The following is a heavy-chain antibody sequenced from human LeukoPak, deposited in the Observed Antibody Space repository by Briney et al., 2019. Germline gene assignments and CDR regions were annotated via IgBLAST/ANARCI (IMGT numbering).Heavy chain of an antibody. V-gene: IGHV4-39*07. D-gene: IGHD2/OR15-2a*01. J-gene: IGHJ6*03. CDR1: GGSLSSSSYY. CDR3: ARASNRGPFYYYYYYMDV. Sequence: PSETLSLTCTVSGGSLSSSSYYWGWIRQPPGKGLEWIGSIYYSGSTYYNPSLKSRVTISVDTSKNQFSLKLSSVTAADTAVYYCARASNRGPFYYYYYYMDVWGKGTTVTVSS. CDR2: IYYSGST.